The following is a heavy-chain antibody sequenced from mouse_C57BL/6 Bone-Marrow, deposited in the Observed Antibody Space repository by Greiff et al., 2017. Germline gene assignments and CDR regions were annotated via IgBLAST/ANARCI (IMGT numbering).Heavy chain of an antibody. CDR2: INYDGSST. V-gene: IGHV5-16*01. CDR1: GFTFSDYY. J-gene: IGHJ2*01. D-gene: IGHD2-3*01. Sequence: EVKLMESEGGLVQPGSSMKLSCTASGFTFSDYYMAWVRQVPEKGLEWVANINYDGSSTYYLDSLKSRFIISRDNAKNILYLQMSSLKSEDTATYYCARGGRDGYYDYFDYWGQGTTLTVSS. CDR3: ARGGRDGYYDYFDY.